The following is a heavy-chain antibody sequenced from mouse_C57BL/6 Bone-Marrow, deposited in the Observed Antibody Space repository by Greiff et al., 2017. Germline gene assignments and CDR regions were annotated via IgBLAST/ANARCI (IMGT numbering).Heavy chain of an antibody. J-gene: IGHJ4*01. CDR2: IDPNRGGT. V-gene: IGHV1-72*01. Sequence: QVQLQQPGAELVKPGASVKLSCKASGYTFTSYWMHWVKQRPGRGLEWIGRIDPNRGGTKYNEKFKSKATLTVDKPSSTAYMQLSSLTSADSAVYYCAGTTVVATDYAMDYWGQGTSVTVSS. D-gene: IGHD1-1*01. CDR1: GYTFTSYW. CDR3: AGTTVVATDYAMDY.